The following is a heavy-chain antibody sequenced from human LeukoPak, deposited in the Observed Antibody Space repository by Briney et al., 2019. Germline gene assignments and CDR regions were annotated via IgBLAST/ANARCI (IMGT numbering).Heavy chain of an antibody. CDR2: IWYDGTIE. J-gene: IGHJ4*02. CDR1: GFTFSSYG. D-gene: IGHD2-2*01. V-gene: IGHV3-33*06. Sequence: PGGSLRLSCSASGFTFSSYGMHWVRQAPGKGLEWVAVIWYDGTIESYADSVKGRFTISRDNSKNTLCLQMNSLRAEDTAVYYCAKEDIVVVPAATGLGYFDYWGQGTLVTVSS. CDR3: AKEDIVVVPAATGLGYFDY.